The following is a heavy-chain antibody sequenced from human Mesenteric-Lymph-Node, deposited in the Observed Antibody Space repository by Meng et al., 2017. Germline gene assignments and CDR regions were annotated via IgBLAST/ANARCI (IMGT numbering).Heavy chain of an antibody. D-gene: IGHD2-15*01. Sequence: GSLRLSCAVYGGSFSGYYWSWIRQPPGKGLEWIGEINHSGSTNYNPSLKSRVTISVDTSKNQFSLKLSSVTAADTAVYYCARGVYCSGGSFLCYYYYGMDVWGQGTTVTVSS. J-gene: IGHJ6*02. CDR2: INHSGST. CDR3: ARGVYCSGGSFLCYYYYGMDV. V-gene: IGHV4-34*01. CDR1: GGSFSGYY.